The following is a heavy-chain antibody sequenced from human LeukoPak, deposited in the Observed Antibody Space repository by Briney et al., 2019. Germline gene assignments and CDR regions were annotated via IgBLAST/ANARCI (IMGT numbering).Heavy chain of an antibody. J-gene: IGHJ4*02. CDR3: ARPPPQYYYDSSGYYYSGRQNYFDY. CDR1: GGSFSGYY. Sequence: PETLSLTCAVYGGSFSGYYWSWIRQPPGKGLEWMGEINHSGSTNYNPSLKSRVTISVDTSKNQFSLKLSSVTAADTAVYYCARPPPQYYYDSSGYYYSGRQNYFDYWGQGTLVTVSS. V-gene: IGHV4-34*01. CDR2: INHSGST. D-gene: IGHD3-22*01.